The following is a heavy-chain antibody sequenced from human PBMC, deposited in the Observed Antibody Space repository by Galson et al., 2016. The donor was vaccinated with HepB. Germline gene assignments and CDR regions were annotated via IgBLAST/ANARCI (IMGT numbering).Heavy chain of an antibody. Sequence: EPLSLTCTVSGGSISSSSYYWGWIRQPPGKGLEWIGSIYYSGSTYYNPSLKSRVTISVDTSKNQFALKLSSLTAADTAVYYCARHPIGNRWSGWGLVDYWGQGTLVTVSS. CDR3: ARHPIGNRWSGWGLVDY. CDR2: IYYSGST. J-gene: IGHJ4*02. V-gene: IGHV4-39*01. CDR1: GGSISSSSYY. D-gene: IGHD6-19*01.